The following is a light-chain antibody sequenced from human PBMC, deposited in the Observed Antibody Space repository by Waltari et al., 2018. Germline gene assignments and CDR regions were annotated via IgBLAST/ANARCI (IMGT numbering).Light chain of an antibody. J-gene: IGKJ3*01. Sequence: IQLTKSPSSLSASVGDRVTLTCRASQGISSYLAWYQQKPGKAPNLLLYAASTLQSGVPSRFSGSGSGTGFTLTISSLQPEDFATYYCQQLNTYPLTFGPGTKVDIK. CDR3: QQLNTYPLT. CDR2: AAS. V-gene: IGKV1-9*01. CDR1: QGISSY.